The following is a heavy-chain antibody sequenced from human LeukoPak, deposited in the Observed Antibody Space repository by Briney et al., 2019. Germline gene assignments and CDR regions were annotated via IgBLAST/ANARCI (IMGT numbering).Heavy chain of an antibody. J-gene: IGHJ5*02. D-gene: IGHD2-15*01. CDR1: GGSISSYY. Sequence: PSETLSLTCTVSGGSISSYYWSWIRQPPGKGLEWIGYIYYSGSTNYNPSLKSRVTISVDTSKNQFSLKLSSVTAADTAVYYCARGSPKYCSGGSCYSPNWFDPWGQGTLVTVSS. CDR3: ARGSPKYCSGGSCYSPNWFDP. V-gene: IGHV4-59*12. CDR2: IYYSGST.